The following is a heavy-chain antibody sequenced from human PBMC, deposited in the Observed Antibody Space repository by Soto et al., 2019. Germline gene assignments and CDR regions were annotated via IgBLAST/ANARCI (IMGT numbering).Heavy chain of an antibody. CDR2: IKHDTSEA. J-gene: IGHJ4*02. CDR3: ARDGLLFSGPYRPSRFDY. Sequence: DVQLVESGGGLVQPGRSLRLSCAASGFKFSGYWMSWVRQAPGKGLEWVGNIKHDTSEAHYADSVKGRFTNTRDNIKNFLFLQMNGLRSDDTASYYCARDGLLFSGPYRPSRFDYWGLGTLVTVSS. CDR1: GFKFSGYW. V-gene: IGHV3-7*03. D-gene: IGHD3-16*02.